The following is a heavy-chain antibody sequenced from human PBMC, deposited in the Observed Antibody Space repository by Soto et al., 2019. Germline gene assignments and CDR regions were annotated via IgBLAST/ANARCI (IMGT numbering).Heavy chain of an antibody. CDR2: IYYSGST. Sequence: QVQLQESGPGLVKPSQTLSLTCTVSGGSISSGGYYWSWIRQHPGKGLAWIGYIYYSGSTYYNPSLKSRVTISVDTSKNQFSLKLSAVTAADTAVDYCARDDAPDYGSARMNYYGMDAWGQGTTVTVSS. V-gene: IGHV4-31*03. D-gene: IGHD3-10*01. J-gene: IGHJ6*02. CDR1: GGSISSGGYY. CDR3: ARDDAPDYGSARMNYYGMDA.